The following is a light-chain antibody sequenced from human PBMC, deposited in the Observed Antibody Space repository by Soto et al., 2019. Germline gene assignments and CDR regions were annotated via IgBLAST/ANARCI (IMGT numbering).Light chain of an antibody. V-gene: IGKV3-20*01. J-gene: IGKJ2*01. CDR2: GAS. Sequence: EIVLTQSPGTLSLSPGERATLSCRASQTVSRSYLACYQQKPGQAPRLLIYGASTRATGIPGRFSSSASGTDFTLPISRLEPADFAVYYCQQYGPSPTYTFGQGTNLEIK. CDR1: QTVSRSY. CDR3: QQYGPSPTYT.